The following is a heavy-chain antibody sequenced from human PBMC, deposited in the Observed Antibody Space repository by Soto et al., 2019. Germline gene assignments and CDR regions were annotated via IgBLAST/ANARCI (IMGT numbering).Heavy chain of an antibody. CDR2: ISYDGSNK. CDR3: AKDPGGQAVALDY. Sequence: QVPLVESGGGVVQPGRSLRLSCAASGFTFSSYGMHWVRQAPGKGLKWVAVISYDGSNKYYADSVKGRFTISRDNSKNTLYLQMNSLRAEDTAVYYCAKDPGGQAVALDYWGQGTLVTVSS. V-gene: IGHV3-30*18. CDR1: GFTFSSYG. J-gene: IGHJ4*02. D-gene: IGHD6-19*01.